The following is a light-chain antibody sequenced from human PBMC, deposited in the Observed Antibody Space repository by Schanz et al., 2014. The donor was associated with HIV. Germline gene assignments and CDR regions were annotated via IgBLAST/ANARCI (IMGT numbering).Light chain of an antibody. CDR3: CSYTTTSTDV. CDR2: DVS. V-gene: IGLV2-14*03. CDR1: SSDIGRYNY. J-gene: IGLJ1*01. Sequence: QSALTQPASVSGSPGQSITISCTGSSSDIGRYNYVSWYQQHPGKAPKLMIYDVSNRPSGVSSRFSGSKSGNTASLTISGLQAEDEADYYCCSYTTTSTDVFGAGTKVTVL.